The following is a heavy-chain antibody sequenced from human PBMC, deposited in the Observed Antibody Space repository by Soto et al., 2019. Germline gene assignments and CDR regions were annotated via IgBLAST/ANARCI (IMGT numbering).Heavy chain of an antibody. Sequence: EVQLVESGGGLVQPGGSLRVSCVASGFTFSSYSMNWVRQAPGKGLEWVSYIRDGAPWYAESVKGRFTISRDNAKNSLFLQMNSLRDEDTAVYHCVRDPSRCSGGSCYYYYYGMDVWGQGTTVTVSS. CDR3: VRDPSRCSGGSCYYYYYGMDV. D-gene: IGHD2-15*01. V-gene: IGHV3-48*02. CDR1: GFTFSSYS. J-gene: IGHJ6*02. CDR2: IRDGAP.